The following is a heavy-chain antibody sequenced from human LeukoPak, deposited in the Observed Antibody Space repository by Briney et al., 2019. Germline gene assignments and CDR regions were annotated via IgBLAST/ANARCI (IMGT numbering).Heavy chain of an antibody. CDR3: ARDRRVWIQLWPTVDY. D-gene: IGHD5-18*01. J-gene: IGHJ4*02. Sequence: SETLSLTCTVSGDSISSYYWSWIRQPPGKGLEWIGEINHSGSTNYNPSLKSRVTISVDTSKNQFSLKLSSVTAADTAVYYCARDRRVWIQLWPTVDYWGQGTLVTVSS. V-gene: IGHV4-34*01. CDR2: INHSGST. CDR1: GDSISSYY.